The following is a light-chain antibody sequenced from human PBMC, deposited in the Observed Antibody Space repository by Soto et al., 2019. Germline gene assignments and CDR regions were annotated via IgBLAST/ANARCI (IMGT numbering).Light chain of an antibody. CDR3: GTWDSNLSAGV. Sequence: QSVLTQPPSVSAAPGQKVTISCSGGSSNIGNNYVSWYQHLPGTAPKLLIYDNNKRPSGIPDRFSGSKSGTSATLGITGLQTGDEADYYCGTWDSNLSAGVFGGGTKLTVL. V-gene: IGLV1-51*01. CDR1: SSNIGNNY. CDR2: DNN. J-gene: IGLJ3*02.